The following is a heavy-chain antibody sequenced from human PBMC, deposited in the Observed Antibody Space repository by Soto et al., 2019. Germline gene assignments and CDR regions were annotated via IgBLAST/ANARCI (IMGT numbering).Heavy chain of an antibody. D-gene: IGHD3-22*01. Sequence: PSETLSLTCTVSGGSISPYYWSWIRQPPGKGLEWIGYIYYTGTTMYNPSLKSRVTTSVDTSKNQFSLKLSSVTAADTAVYYCARLGGYYQALDTWGQGTLVTVSS. CDR3: ARLGGYYQALDT. CDR1: GGSISPYY. CDR2: IYYTGTT. J-gene: IGHJ5*02. V-gene: IGHV4-59*08.